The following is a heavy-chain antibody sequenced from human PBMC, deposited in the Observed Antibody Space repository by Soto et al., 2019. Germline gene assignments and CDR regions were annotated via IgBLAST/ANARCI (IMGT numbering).Heavy chain of an antibody. CDR1: GFTFSDYY. CDR3: ARDSGYCSGGSCYPYYFDY. J-gene: IGHJ4*02. D-gene: IGHD2-15*01. CDR2: ISSSGSTI. V-gene: IGHV3-11*01. Sequence: PGGSLRLSCAASGFTFSDYYMSWIRQAPGKGLEWVSYISSSGSTIYYADSVKGRFTISRDNAKNSLYLQMNSLRAEDTAVYYCARDSGYCSGGSCYPYYFDYWGQGTPVTVSS.